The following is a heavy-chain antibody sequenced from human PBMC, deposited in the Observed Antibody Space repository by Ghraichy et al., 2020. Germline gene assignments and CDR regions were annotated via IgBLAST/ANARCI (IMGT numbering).Heavy chain of an antibody. D-gene: IGHD2-2*01. CDR1: GFTFNNYG. CDR3: AKVVVPTVSYYYYGMDV. CDR2: ISYDGRNK. J-gene: IGHJ6*01. Sequence: GGSLRLSCAASGFTFNNYGMHWVRQAPGKGLEWVAVISYDGRNKYYGDSVKGRLTISRDNSKNTLHLQLNRLRAEDTAVYYCAKVVVPTVSYYYYGMDVWGQGTTVIVSS. V-gene: IGHV3-30*18.